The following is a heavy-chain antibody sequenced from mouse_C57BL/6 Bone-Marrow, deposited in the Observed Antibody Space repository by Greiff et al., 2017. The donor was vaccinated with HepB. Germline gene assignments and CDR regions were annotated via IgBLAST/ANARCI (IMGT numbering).Heavy chain of an antibody. CDR2: ISSGGSYT. D-gene: IGHD1-1*01. CDR1: GFTFSSYG. Sequence: EVQVVESGGDLVKPGGSLKLSCAASGFTFSSYGMSWVRQTPDKRLEWVATISSGGSYTYYPDSVKGRFTISRDNAKNTLYLQMSSLKSEDTAMYYCARRRYGSSSSYYAMDYWGQGTSVTVSS. J-gene: IGHJ4*01. CDR3: ARRRYGSSSSYYAMDY. V-gene: IGHV5-6*01.